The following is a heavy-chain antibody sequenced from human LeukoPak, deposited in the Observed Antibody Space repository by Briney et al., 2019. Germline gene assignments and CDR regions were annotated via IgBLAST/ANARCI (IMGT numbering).Heavy chain of an antibody. D-gene: IGHD6-13*01. Sequence: PGGSLRLSCAASRFTFSNYWMTWVRQAPGKGLEWVASINLDGSEKFYVDSVKGRFTISRDNPKNSLYLQMNSLRAEDTAVYYCARDGRQLGFDYWGQGTLVTVSS. V-gene: IGHV3-7*01. J-gene: IGHJ4*02. CDR3: ARDGRQLGFDY. CDR2: INLDGSEK. CDR1: RFTFSNYW.